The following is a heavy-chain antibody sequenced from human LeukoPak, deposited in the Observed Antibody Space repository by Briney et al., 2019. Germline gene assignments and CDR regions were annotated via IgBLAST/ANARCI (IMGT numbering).Heavy chain of an antibody. Sequence: SETLSLTCTVSGGSVSSGSYYWSWIRQPPGKGLEWIGYIYYSGSTNYNPSLKSRVTISVDTSKNQFSLKLSSVTAADTALYYCAKDLHYYVAMDVWGQGTAVTVSS. CDR1: GGSVSSGSYY. V-gene: IGHV4-61*01. D-gene: IGHD3-10*02. J-gene: IGHJ6*02. CDR3: AKDLHYYVAMDV. CDR2: IYYSGST.